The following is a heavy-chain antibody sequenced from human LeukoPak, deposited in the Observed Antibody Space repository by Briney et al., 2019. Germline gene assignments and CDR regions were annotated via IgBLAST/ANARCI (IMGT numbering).Heavy chain of an antibody. CDR3: AKALFSSGWYESDY. CDR1: GFTFSSYA. Sequence: GGSLGLSCAASGFTFSSYAMSWVRQAPGKGLEWVSAISGSGGSTYYADSVKGRFTISRDNSKNTLYLQMNSLRAEDTAVYYCAKALFSSGWYESDYWGQGTLVTVSS. D-gene: IGHD6-19*01. V-gene: IGHV3-23*01. CDR2: ISGSGGST. J-gene: IGHJ4*02.